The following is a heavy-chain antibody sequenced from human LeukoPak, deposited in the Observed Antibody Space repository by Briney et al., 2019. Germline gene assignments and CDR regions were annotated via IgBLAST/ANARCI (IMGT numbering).Heavy chain of an antibody. Sequence: SVKVSCKASGGTFSSYAISWVRQAPGQGLEWMGGIIPIFGTANYAQKFQGRVTITADESTSTAYMELSSLRSEDTAVYYCARGLGYCSGGSCYMPDYWGQGTLVTVSS. CDR2: IIPIFGTA. CDR1: GGTFSSYA. D-gene: IGHD2-15*01. J-gene: IGHJ4*02. CDR3: ARGLGYCSGGSCYMPDY. V-gene: IGHV1-69*13.